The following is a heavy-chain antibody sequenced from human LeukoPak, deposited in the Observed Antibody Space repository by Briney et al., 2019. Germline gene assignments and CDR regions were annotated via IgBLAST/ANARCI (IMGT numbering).Heavy chain of an antibody. V-gene: IGHV1-18*01. CDR2: ISAYNGNT. D-gene: IGHD4-17*01. Sequence: GASVKVSCKASGYTFTTYGISWVRQAPGQELEWMGWISAYNGNTKYAQKLQGRVTLTTDTSTSTVYMELRSLRSDDTAVYYCARGNYGDYGDCWGQGTLVTVSS. CDR1: GYTFTTYG. CDR3: ARGNYGDYGDC. J-gene: IGHJ4*02.